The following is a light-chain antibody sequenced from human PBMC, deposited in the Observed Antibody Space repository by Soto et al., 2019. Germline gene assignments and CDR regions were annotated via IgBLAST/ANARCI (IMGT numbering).Light chain of an antibody. J-gene: IGLJ3*02. CDR1: SSNIGGTNY. CDR2: SNN. CDR3: ASWDERLGGVM. V-gene: IGLV1-47*02. Sequence: QSVLTQPPSASGTPGQKVFISCSGSSSNIGGTNYAYWYQQLPGAAPKLLMHSNNLRPSGVPERISGSKFGTAASLAISGTRSQDEAVSPCASWDERLGGVMFGGGTKVTV.